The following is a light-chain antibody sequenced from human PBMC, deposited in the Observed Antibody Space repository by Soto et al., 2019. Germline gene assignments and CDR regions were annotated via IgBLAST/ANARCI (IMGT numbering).Light chain of an antibody. V-gene: IGLV2-23*01. CDR3: CSYAGNSVWL. CDR2: EGS. CDR1: ASDVGSYNF. J-gene: IGLJ3*02. Sequence: QSVLTQPASVSGSPGRSITISCTGTASDVGSYNFVSWYQQHPGKAPKLIIYEGSRRASGVSNRFSGSKSGSTASLTISGLQGEDEADYYCCSYAGNSVWLFGGGTKLTVL.